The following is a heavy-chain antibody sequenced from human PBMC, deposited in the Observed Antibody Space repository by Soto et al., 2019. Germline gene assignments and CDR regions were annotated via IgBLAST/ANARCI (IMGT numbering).Heavy chain of an antibody. V-gene: IGHV4-31*03. CDR2: IYYSGGT. Sequence: QVQLQESGPGLVKPSQTLSLICTVSGDSINSGNYYWTWIRQLPGKGLEWIGHIYYSGGTDYNPSLKSRVTISVDTSKNQFSLKLSSVTAADTAVYYCARDQGGHSSGWFSLIDAFDVWGQGTKVTVSS. CDR1: GDSINSGNYY. D-gene: IGHD6-19*01. CDR3: ARDQGGHSSGWFSLIDAFDV. J-gene: IGHJ3*01.